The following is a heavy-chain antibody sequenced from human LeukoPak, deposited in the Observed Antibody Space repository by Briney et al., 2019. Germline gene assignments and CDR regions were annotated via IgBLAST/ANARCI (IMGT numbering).Heavy chain of an antibody. J-gene: IGHJ3*02. V-gene: IGHV4-34*01. CDR1: GGSFNRYF. CDR3: AGRTGPTFDI. Sequence: SEALSLTCTVYGGSFNRYFYSWIRQPPGKGLEWIGEINHSGIFDYNPSLKSRVTISVDTSKEQFSLTLTSVTAADTSVYYCAGRTGPTFDIWGQGTMVTVSS. CDR2: INHSGIF. D-gene: IGHD3/OR15-3a*01.